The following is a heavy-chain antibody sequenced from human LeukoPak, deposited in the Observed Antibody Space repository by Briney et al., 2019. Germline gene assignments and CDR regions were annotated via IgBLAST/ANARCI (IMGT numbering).Heavy chain of an antibody. CDR3: ARGERDCSSTSCYSPWFDP. J-gene: IGHJ5*02. V-gene: IGHV1-8*03. CDR2: MNPNSGNT. CDR1: GYTFTSYD. D-gene: IGHD2-2*01. Sequence: ASVKVSCKASGYTFTSYDINWVRQATGQGLEWMAWMNPNSGNTGYAQKLQGRVTITRNTSISTAYMELSSLRSEDTAVYYCARGERDCSSTSCYSPWFDPWGQGTLVTVSS.